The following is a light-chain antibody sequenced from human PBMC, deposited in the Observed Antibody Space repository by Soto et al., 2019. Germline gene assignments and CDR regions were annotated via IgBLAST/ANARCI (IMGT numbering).Light chain of an antibody. Sequence: IQMTQSPSSLSASVGDRVTITCRASQGISSAVAWYQQKPGKPPKLLMYDASSLESGVPPRFSGSGSGTDFTLSISSLQPEDFATYYCQQFNNYPLTFGQWTRLEIK. V-gene: IGKV1D-13*01. CDR1: QGISSA. J-gene: IGKJ5*01. CDR3: QQFNNYPLT. CDR2: DAS.